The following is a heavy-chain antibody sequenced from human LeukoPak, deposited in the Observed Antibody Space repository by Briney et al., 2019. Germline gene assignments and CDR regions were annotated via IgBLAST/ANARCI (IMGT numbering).Heavy chain of an antibody. CDR3: ARSYCSSNSCYRSLDY. CDR2: INHSGST. J-gene: IGHJ4*02. D-gene: IGHD2-2*02. CDR1: GGSFSGYY. V-gene: IGHV4-34*01. Sequence: SETLSLTCAVYGGSFSGYYWSWIRQPPGKGLEWIGEINHSGSTNYNASLKSRVTISGDTSKNQFSLKLSSVTAADTAVYYCARSYCSSNSCYRSLDYWGQGTLVTVSS.